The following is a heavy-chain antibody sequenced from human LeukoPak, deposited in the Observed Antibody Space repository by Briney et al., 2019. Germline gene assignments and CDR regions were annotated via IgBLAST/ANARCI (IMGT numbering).Heavy chain of an antibody. CDR2: ISSSSSYI. D-gene: IGHD1-26*01. V-gene: IGHV3-21*01. J-gene: IGHJ4*02. CDR3: ARDLIVGATSFDY. Sequence: GGSLRLSCAASGLTFSSYSMNWVRQAPGKGLEWVSSISSSSSYIYYADSVKGRFTISRDNAKNSLYLQMNSLRAEDTAVYYCARDLIVGATSFDYWGQGTLVTVSS. CDR1: GLTFSSYS.